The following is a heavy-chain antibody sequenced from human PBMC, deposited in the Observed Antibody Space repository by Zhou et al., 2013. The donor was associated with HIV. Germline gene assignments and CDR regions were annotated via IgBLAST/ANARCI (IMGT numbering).Heavy chain of an antibody. Sequence: QVQLVQSGAEVKKPGASVKVSCKASGGTFSNYAISWVRQAPGEGLEWMGGIIPILDTPNYAQKFQGRVTISMDESTSTAYMELSSLSSEDTAVYFCTRVPYCVGDCFSQPYNWFDPWGQGTLVTVSS. CDR2: IIPILDTP. CDR3: TRVPYCVGDCFSQPYNWFDP. CDR1: GGTFSNYA. V-gene: IGHV1-69*05. D-gene: IGHD2-21*02. J-gene: IGHJ5*02.